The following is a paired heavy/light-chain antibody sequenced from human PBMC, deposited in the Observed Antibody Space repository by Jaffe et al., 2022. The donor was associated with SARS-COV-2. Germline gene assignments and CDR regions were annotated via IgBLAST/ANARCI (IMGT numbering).Heavy chain of an antibody. D-gene: IGHD2-8*01. CDR2: IYSGGST. Sequence: EVQLVESGGGLVQPGGSLRLSCAASGFTVSSNYMSWVRQAPGKGLEWVSVIYSGGSTYYADSVKGRFTISRHNSKNTLYLQMNSLRAEDTAVYYCARDPGYCTNGVCYDWFDPWGQGTLVTVSS. CDR3: ARDPGYCTNGVCYDWFDP. V-gene: IGHV3-53*04. CDR1: GFTVSSNY. J-gene: IGHJ5*02.
Light chain of an antibody. J-gene: IGKJ5*01. CDR3: QQRSNWPIT. Sequence: EIVLTQSPATLSLSPGERATLSCRASQSVSSYLAWYQQKPGQAPRLLIYDASNRATGIPARFSGSGSGTDFTLTISSLEPEDFAVYYCQQRSNWPITFGQGTRLEIK. CDR1: QSVSSY. CDR2: DAS. V-gene: IGKV3-11*01.